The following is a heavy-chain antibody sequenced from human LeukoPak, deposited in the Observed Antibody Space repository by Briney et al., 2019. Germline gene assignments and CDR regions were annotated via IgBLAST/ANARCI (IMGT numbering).Heavy chain of an antibody. J-gene: IGHJ3*02. V-gene: IGHV3-23*01. Sequence: GRSLRLSCAASGFTFSSYAMSWVRQAPGEGLEWVSAISGSGGSAYYADSVKGRFTISRDNSKNTLYLQMNSLRAEDTAVYYCAKAPHTNVVVGPPAIWGQGTMVTVSS. CDR3: AKAPHTNVVVGPPAI. CDR2: ISGSGGSA. CDR1: GFTFSSYA. D-gene: IGHD2-21*01.